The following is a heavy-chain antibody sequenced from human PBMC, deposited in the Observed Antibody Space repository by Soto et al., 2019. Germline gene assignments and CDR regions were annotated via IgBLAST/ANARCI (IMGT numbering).Heavy chain of an antibody. CDR2: INPNSGGT. CDR1: GYTFTGYY. CDR3: ARAAQNYDILTGYYPHDAFDI. Sequence: ASVKVSCKASGYTFTGYYMHWVRQAPGQGLEWMGWINPNSGGTNYAQKFQGWVTMIRDTSISTAYMELSRLRSDDTAVYYCARAAQNYDILTGYYPHDAFDIWGQGTMVTVSS. D-gene: IGHD3-9*01. J-gene: IGHJ3*02. V-gene: IGHV1-2*04.